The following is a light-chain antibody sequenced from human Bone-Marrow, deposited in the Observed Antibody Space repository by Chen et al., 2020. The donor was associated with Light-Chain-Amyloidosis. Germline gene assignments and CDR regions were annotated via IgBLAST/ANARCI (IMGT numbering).Light chain of an antibody. Sequence: SYVLTQPSSVSVAPGQTATIACGGNNIGSTSVHWYQQTPGQAPLLVVYDDSDRPSGIPRRLTGSNAGNTATLTISRVEAGDEADDYCQVWDRSSDRPVFGGGTKLTVL. CDR1: NIGSTS. CDR2: DDS. J-gene: IGLJ3*02. CDR3: QVWDRSSDRPV. V-gene: IGLV3-21*02.